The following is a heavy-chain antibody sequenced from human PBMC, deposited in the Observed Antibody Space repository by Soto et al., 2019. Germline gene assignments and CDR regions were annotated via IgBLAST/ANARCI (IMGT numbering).Heavy chain of an antibody. D-gene: IGHD3-3*01. Sequence: SVKVSCKASGGTFSSYAISWVRQAPGQGLEWMGGIIPIFGTANYAQKFQGRVTMTTDTSTSTAYMELRSLRSDDTAVYYCARVPMKWSGIMPRPKAYGMDVWGQGTTVTVS. CDR2: IIPIFGTA. CDR3: ARVPMKWSGIMPRPKAYGMDV. J-gene: IGHJ6*02. V-gene: IGHV1-69*05. CDR1: GGTFSSYA.